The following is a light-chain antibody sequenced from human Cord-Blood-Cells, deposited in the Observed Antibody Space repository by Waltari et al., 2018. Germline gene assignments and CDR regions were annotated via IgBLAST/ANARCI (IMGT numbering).Light chain of an antibody. V-gene: IGLV3-10*01. CDR3: YSTDSSGNHRV. J-gene: IGLJ3*02. Sequence: SYELTQPPSVSVSPGQTARITCSGDALPKKYTYWYQQKSGQAPVLVIYEDSKPPSGIPGRFSGSSSGTMATLTSSGAQVEDEADYYCYSTDSSGNHRVFGGGTKLTVL. CDR1: ALPKKY. CDR2: EDS.